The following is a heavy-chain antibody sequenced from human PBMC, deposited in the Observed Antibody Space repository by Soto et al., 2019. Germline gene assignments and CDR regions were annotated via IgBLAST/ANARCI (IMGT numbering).Heavy chain of an antibody. CDR3: ARADRGYCSGGSCXSQDSDYYYYYMDV. V-gene: IGHV3-7*01. D-gene: IGHD2-15*01. Sequence: GGSLRLSCAASGFTFSSYWMSWVRQAPGKGLEWVANIKQDGSEKYYVDSVKGRFTISRDNAKNSLYLQMNSLRAEDTAVYYCARADRGYCSGGSCXSQDSDYYYYYMDVWGKGTTVTVSS. CDR1: GFTFSSYW. CDR2: IKQDGSEK. J-gene: IGHJ6*03.